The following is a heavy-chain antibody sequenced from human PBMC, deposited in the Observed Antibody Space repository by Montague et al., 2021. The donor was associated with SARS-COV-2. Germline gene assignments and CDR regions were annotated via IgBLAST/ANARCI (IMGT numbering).Heavy chain of an antibody. CDR1: GGSISSGSYY. Sequence: TLSLTCTVSGGSISSGSYYWSWIRQPAGKGLEWIGRIYTSGSTNYKPSLKSRVTISVDTSKNQFSLKLSSVTAADTAVYYCARVPPYYYDSSGYYSGAFDIWGQGTMVTVSS. CDR2: IYTSGST. J-gene: IGHJ3*02. CDR3: ARVPPYYYDSSGYYSGAFDI. D-gene: IGHD3-22*01. V-gene: IGHV4-61*02.